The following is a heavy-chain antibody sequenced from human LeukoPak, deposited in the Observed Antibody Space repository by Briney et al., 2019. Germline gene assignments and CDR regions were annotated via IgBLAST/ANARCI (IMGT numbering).Heavy chain of an antibody. Sequence: GGSLRLSCITSGFTFGDYAMTWVRQAPGKGLEWVGFIRSKVYGGTPEYAASVKGRFTISRNDSKGIAYLQMNSLRAEDTAVYYCARVGYDSSGRTTYFDYWGQGTLVTVSS. V-gene: IGHV3-49*04. CDR2: IRSKVYGGTP. D-gene: IGHD3-22*01. CDR3: ARVGYDSSGRTTYFDY. CDR1: GFTFGDYA. J-gene: IGHJ4*02.